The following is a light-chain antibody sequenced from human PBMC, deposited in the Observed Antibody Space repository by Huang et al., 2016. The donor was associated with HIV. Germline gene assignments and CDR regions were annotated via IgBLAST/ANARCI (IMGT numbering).Light chain of an antibody. CDR3: QQYYDWPWT. V-gene: IGKV3-15*01. Sequence: LVCQSPATLSVFPGDSATLSCRANRTVNNKMAWFQQNVGQAPRLIIYSASVRASSIDVPDRFLGLVSGTEFTLSITSVQSEDLAVYYCQQYYDWPWTFGQGTRV. CDR1: RTVNNK. CDR2: SAS. J-gene: IGKJ1*01.